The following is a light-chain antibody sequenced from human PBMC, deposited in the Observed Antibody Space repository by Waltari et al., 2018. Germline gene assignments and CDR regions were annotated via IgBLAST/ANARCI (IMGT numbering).Light chain of an antibody. J-gene: IGKJ2*01. CDR2: WAS. CDR1: QSVLYRSNKLNY. Sequence: DLVMTQSPDSLAVSLGERATIHCKSSQSVLYRSNKLNYLAWYQQKPGQPPKLLIYWASTRESGVPDRFSGSGSGTDFTLTISSLQAEDVAVYYCQQFYSTPYTFGQGTKLEIK. V-gene: IGKV4-1*01. CDR3: QQFYSTPYT.